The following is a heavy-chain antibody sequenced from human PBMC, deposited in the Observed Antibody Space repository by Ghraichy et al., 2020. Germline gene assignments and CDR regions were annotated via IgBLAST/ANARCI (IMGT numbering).Heavy chain of an antibody. CDR1: GYTFTSSG. Sequence: ASVKVSCKASGYTFTSSGISWVRQAPGQGLEYVGWTRADNGDTTYAQKVQGRVTMTRDTSTGTAYMELRSLRSDDTAVYYCARGGSGWSLDYWGQVTLVTVSS. J-gene: IGHJ4*02. V-gene: IGHV1-18*01. D-gene: IGHD6-19*01. CDR3: ARGGSGWSLDY. CDR2: TRADNGDT.